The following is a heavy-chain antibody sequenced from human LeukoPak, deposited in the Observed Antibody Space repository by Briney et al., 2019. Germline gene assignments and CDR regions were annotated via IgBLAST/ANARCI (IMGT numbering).Heavy chain of an antibody. CDR3: ARSKPSPIVVVPAATHYYGMDV. D-gene: IGHD2-2*01. V-gene: IGHV3-30-3*01. CDR2: ISYDGSNK. Sequence: GGSLRLSCAASGFTFSSYAMHWVRQAPGKGLEWVAVISYDGSNKYYADSVKGRFTISRDNSKNTLYLQMNSLRAEDTAVYYCARSKPSPIVVVPAATHYYGMDVWGQGTTVTVSS. CDR1: GFTFSSYA. J-gene: IGHJ6*02.